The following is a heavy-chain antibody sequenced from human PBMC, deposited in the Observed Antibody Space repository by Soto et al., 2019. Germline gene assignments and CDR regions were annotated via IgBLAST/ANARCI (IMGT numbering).Heavy chain of an antibody. Sequence: SETLSLTCAVYGGSFSGYYRSWIRQPPGKGLEWIGEINHSGSTNYNPSLKSRVTISVDTSKNQFSLKLSSVTAADTAVYYCARSVLSGYYPYWGQGTLVTVSS. CDR2: INHSGST. CDR3: ARSVLSGYYPY. D-gene: IGHD3-22*01. CDR1: GGSFSGYY. V-gene: IGHV4-34*01. J-gene: IGHJ4*02.